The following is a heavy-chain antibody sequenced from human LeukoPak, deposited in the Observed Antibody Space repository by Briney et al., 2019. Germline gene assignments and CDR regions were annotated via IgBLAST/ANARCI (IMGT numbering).Heavy chain of an antibody. J-gene: IGHJ4*02. CDR2: SNGYDT. CDR1: GFTFSTYA. Sequence: GGSLRLSCAASGFTFSTYAMSWVRHAPGKGLEWVSASNGYDTYYADSVKGRFTISKDNPKNTLYLQMNSLRAEDSAIYYCAKGSSNGRPYYFDFWGPGSLVTVSS. V-gene: IGHV3-23*01. CDR3: AKGSSNGRPYYFDF. D-gene: IGHD6-25*01.